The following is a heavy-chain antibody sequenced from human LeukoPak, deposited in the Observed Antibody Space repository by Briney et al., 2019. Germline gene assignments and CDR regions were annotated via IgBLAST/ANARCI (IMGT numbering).Heavy chain of an antibody. CDR2: ISSSSSYI. J-gene: IGHJ4*02. D-gene: IGHD1-26*01. Sequence: GGSLRLSCAASGFTFSSYSMNWVRQAPGKGLECVSSISSSSSYIYYADSVKGRFTISRDNAKNSLYLQMNSLRADDTAVYYCARGGSGSYYHLHDYWGQGTLVTVSS. CDR1: GFTFSSYS. CDR3: ARGGSGSYYHLHDY. V-gene: IGHV3-21*01.